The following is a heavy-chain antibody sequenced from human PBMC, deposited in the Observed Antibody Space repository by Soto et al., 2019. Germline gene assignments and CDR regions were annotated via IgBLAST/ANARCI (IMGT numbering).Heavy chain of an antibody. J-gene: IGHJ4*02. CDR2: FYYSEGT. CDR1: GGSISSYY. CDR3: ARQRGVPAAIGYFDY. V-gene: IGHV4-59*08. Sequence: QVQLQESGPGLVKPSEPLSLTCTVSGGSISSYYWSWIRQPPGNGLAWIGYFYYSEGTKYNRSLKSRVTISVDTSKTQFSLKLSSVTAADTAVYYCARQRGVPAAIGYFDYWGKGTLVTVSS. D-gene: IGHD2-2*01.